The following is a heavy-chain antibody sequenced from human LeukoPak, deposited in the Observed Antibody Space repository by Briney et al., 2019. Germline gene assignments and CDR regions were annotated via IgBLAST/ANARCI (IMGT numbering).Heavy chain of an antibody. J-gene: IGHJ4*02. D-gene: IGHD6-6*01. CDR2: ISSSGTTI. V-gene: IGHV3-11*01. CDR3: ARLYSSSSDDY. Sequence: PGGFLRLSCAASGITFSDYHMSWIRQAPGKGLEWISYISSSGTTIHYADSVKGRFTISRDNAKNSLYLQMNSLRAEDTAVYYCARLYSSSSDDYWGQGTLVTVSS. CDR1: GITFSDYH.